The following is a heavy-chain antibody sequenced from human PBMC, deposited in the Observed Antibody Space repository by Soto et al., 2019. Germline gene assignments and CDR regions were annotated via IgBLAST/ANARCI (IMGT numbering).Heavy chain of an antibody. J-gene: IGHJ6*02. CDR3: ARMVGHYYGMDV. CDR1: GFTFSTYG. D-gene: IGHD2-15*01. V-gene: IGHV3-33*01. Sequence: GGSLRLSCEASGFTFSTYGMHWVRQAPGKGLEWVAVIWDDGSEKHYGDSVKGRFTISRDNSKNTVYLQMNTLRAEDTAVYYCARMVGHYYGMDVWGQGTTVTVSS. CDR2: IWDDGSEK.